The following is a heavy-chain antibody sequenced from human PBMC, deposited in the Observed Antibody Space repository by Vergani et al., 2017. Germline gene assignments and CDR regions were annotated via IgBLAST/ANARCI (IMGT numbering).Heavy chain of an antibody. D-gene: IGHD2-2*02. J-gene: IGHJ6*02. CDR2: ISLSGGNR. CDR3: ARDWGCSSTSCYTPGGMDV. Sequence: EVQLLESGGGLVQPGGSLRLSCAASGFTFSSYAMSWVRQAPGKGLEWVSAISLSGGNRYYADSVKGRFTISRDNSKNTLYLQMNSLRAEDTAVYYCARDWGCSSTSCYTPGGMDVWGQGTTVTVSS. CDR1: GFTFSSYA. V-gene: IGHV3-23*01.